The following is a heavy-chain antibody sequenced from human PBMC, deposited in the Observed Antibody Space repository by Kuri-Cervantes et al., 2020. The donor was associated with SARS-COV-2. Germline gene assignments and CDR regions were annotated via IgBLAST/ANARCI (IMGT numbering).Heavy chain of an antibody. Sequence: ESLKISCAVYGGSFSGYYWTWIRQPPGKGLEWIGEINHSGSTNCNPSLKSRVTISVDTSKSQFSLKLSYVTAADTAVYYCARWGYYDFWSGYVVGDYYYYMDVWGKGTTVTVSS. V-gene: IGHV4-34*01. D-gene: IGHD3-3*01. CDR1: GGSFSGYY. J-gene: IGHJ6*03. CDR3: ARWGYYDFWSGYVVGDYYYYMDV. CDR2: INHSGST.